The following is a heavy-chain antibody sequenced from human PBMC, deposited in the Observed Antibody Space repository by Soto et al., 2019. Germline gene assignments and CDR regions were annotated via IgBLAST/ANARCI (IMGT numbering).Heavy chain of an antibody. V-gene: IGHV3-48*03. CDR3: ARGADYCGSGSFDY. D-gene: IGHD3-10*01. CDR1: GFTFSSYE. Sequence: GGSLRLSCAASGFTFSSYEMNWVRQAPGKGLEWVSYISSSGSTIYYADSVKGRFTISRDNAKNSLYLQMNSLRAEDTAVYYCARGADYCGSGSFDYWGQGTLVTVSS. CDR2: ISSSGSTI. J-gene: IGHJ4*02.